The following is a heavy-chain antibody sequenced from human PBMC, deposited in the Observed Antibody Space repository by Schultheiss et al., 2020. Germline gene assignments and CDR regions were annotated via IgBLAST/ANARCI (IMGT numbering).Heavy chain of an antibody. J-gene: IGHJ4*02. D-gene: IGHD5-18*01. CDR2: ISGSGGST. Sequence: GESLKISCAASGFTFSSYAMSWVRQAPGKGLEWVSAISGSGGSTYYADSVKGRFTISRDNSKNTLYLQMNSLRAEDTAVYYCATDVDTAMDTHPPHYWGQGTLVTVSS. CDR3: ATDVDTAMDTHPPHY. V-gene: IGHV3-23*01. CDR1: GFTFSSYA.